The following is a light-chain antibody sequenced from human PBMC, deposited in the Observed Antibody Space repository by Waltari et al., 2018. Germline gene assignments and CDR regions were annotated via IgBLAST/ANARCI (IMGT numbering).Light chain of an antibody. CDR2: WAS. CDR1: QSLLHTNKKNY. Sequence: DIVVTQSPDSLAVSLGERATINCKSSQSLLHTNKKNYLAWYQLRPGQPPKLLIYWASTRESGVPGRFSGSGSGTDFTLTISGLQAEDVAVYYCQQYYSTPNTFGQGTKLEIK. CDR3: QQYYSTPNT. V-gene: IGKV4-1*01. J-gene: IGKJ2*01.